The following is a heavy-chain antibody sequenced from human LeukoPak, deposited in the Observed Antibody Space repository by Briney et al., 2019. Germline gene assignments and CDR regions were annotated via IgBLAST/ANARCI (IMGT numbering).Heavy chain of an antibody. CDR2: IRYDGSNK. V-gene: IGHV3-30*02. CDR1: GFTFSSYG. CDR3: AKSAGYCSSTSCPDWYFDL. Sequence: PGGSLRLSCAASGFTFSSYGMHWVRQAPGKGLEWVAFIRYDGSNKYYADSVKGRFTISRDNSKNTLYLQMNSLRAEDTAVYYCAKSAGYCSSTSCPDWYFDLWGRGTLVTVSS. J-gene: IGHJ2*01. D-gene: IGHD2-2*01.